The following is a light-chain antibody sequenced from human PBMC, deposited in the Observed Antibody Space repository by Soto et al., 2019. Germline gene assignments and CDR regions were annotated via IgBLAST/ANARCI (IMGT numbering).Light chain of an antibody. CDR1: QSVSSN. J-gene: IGKJ5*01. CDR2: DAS. Sequence: EIVMTQSPATLSVSPGERATLSCRASQSVSSNLAWYQQKPGQAPRLLIYDASDRATGIPARFSGSGSGTDFTLTISSLEPEDFAVYYCQQHSSSITFGQGTRLEIK. V-gene: IGKV3-11*01. CDR3: QQHSSSIT.